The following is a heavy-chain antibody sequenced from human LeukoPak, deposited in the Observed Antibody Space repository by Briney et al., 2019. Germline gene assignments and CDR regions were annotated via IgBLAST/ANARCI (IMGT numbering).Heavy chain of an antibody. CDR1: GFNFSSYV. D-gene: IGHD5-24*01. CDR3: AKGGRDGYNIWYY. Sequence: GGSLRLSCAASGFNFSSYVMSWVRQAPGKGLEWVSGTSGSGGSTYYADSVQGRFTIFRDNSKNTVYLQMSSLRAEDTAVYYCAKGGRDGYNIWYYWGQGTLVTVSS. V-gene: IGHV3-23*01. CDR2: TSGSGGST. J-gene: IGHJ4*02.